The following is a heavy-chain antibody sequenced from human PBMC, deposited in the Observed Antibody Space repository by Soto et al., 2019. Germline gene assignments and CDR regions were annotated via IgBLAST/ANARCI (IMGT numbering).Heavy chain of an antibody. CDR1: GFTFSSYW. CDR3: ARARSCSGGSCYSDY. CDR2: INSDGSST. V-gene: IGHV3-74*01. D-gene: IGHD2-15*01. J-gene: IGHJ4*02. Sequence: GGSLRLSCAASGFTFSSYWMHWVRQAPGKGLVWVSRINSDGSSTSYADSVKGRFTISRDNAKNTLYLQMNSLRAEDTAVYYCARARSCSGGSCYSDYWGQGTLVTVSS.